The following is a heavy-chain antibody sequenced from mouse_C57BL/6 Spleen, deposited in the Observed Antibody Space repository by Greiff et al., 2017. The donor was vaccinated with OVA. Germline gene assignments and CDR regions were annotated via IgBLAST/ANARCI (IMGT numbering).Heavy chain of an antibody. CDR2: INPGSGGT. D-gene: IGHD1-1*01. CDR1: GYAFTNYL. V-gene: IGHV1-54*01. J-gene: IGHJ4*01. Sequence: VQLQQSGAELVRPGTSVKVSCKASGYAFTNYLIEWVKQRPGQGLEWIGVINPGSGGTNYNEKFKGKATLTADKSSSTAYMQLSSLTSEDSAVYFCARLDTSTVVYYAIDYWGQGTSVTVSS. CDR3: ARLDTSTVVYYAIDY.